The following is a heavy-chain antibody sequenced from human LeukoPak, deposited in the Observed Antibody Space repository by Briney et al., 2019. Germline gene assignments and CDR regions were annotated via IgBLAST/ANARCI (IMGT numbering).Heavy chain of an antibody. D-gene: IGHD2-2*01. CDR2: ISYDGSNK. CDR3: ARDLCSSTSCYVFDY. Sequence: GGSLRLSCAASGFTFSSYAMHWVRQAPGKGLEWVAVISYDGSNKYYADSVKGRFTISRDNSKNTLYLQMNGLRAEDTAVYYCARDLCSSTSCYVFDYWGQGTLVTVSS. CDR1: GFTFSSYA. V-gene: IGHV3-30-3*01. J-gene: IGHJ4*02.